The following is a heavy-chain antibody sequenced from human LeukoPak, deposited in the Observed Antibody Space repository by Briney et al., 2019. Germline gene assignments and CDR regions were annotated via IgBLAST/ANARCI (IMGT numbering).Heavy chain of an antibody. CDR1: GFTFSSYA. J-gene: IGHJ5*02. Sequence: GGSLRLSCAASGFTFSSYAMSWVRQAPGRGLEWVSSIDASGGSTYYADSVKGRFTISRDNSKNTFYLQMNSLRADDTAVYYCAKGSGSGWYGWFAPWGQGTLVTVSS. CDR2: IDASGGST. V-gene: IGHV3-23*01. CDR3: AKGSGSGWYGWFAP. D-gene: IGHD6-19*01.